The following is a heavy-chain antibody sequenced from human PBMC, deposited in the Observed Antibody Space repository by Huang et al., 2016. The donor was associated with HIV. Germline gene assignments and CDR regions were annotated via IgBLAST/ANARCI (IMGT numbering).Heavy chain of an antibody. CDR2: SSPLYCSA. CDR1: GGTFKKYA. Sequence: QVNLVQSGAEVRKPGSSVKVSCKASGGTFKKYAISWGRQAPGQGLEGMGASSPLYCSAEYAEKLQDRVTLTADGSTNTAYLELDRLTSEDTAVYYCAKVAAGQPFHFYYYMDAWGDGTTVIVSS. CDR3: AKVAAGQPFHFYYYMDA. D-gene: IGHD3-3*02. V-gene: IGHV1-69*13. J-gene: IGHJ6*03.